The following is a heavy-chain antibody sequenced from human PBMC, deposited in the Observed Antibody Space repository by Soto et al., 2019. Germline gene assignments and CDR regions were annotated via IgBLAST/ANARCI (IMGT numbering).Heavy chain of an antibody. D-gene: IGHD6-19*01. CDR3: ARRSSGWYFDY. Sequence: EVQLLESGGGLVQPGGSLRLSCAASGFTFSSYAMSWVRQAPGKGLEWVSAISGSGGSTYYADSVKGRFTISRDNSKNTRYLQMDSLRAEDTAVYYCARRSSGWYFDYWGQGTLVTVSS. V-gene: IGHV3-23*01. CDR2: ISGSGGST. J-gene: IGHJ4*02. CDR1: GFTFSSYA.